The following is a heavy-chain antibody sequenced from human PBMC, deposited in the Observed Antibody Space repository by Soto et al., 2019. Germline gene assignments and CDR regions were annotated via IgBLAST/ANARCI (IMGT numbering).Heavy chain of an antibody. D-gene: IGHD3-10*01. Sequence: QVQLVQSGAEVKRPGSSVKVSCKASGDTFNFYSINWVRQAPGLGLEWMGRVNPIVSMSNYAQKFQGRVTITADKATSTAYMELSSLRSEDTAIYYCASSYGSGYRAFDYWGPGALVTVSS. CDR1: GDTFNFYS. J-gene: IGHJ4*02. V-gene: IGHV1-69*02. CDR3: ASSYGSGYRAFDY. CDR2: VNPIVSMS.